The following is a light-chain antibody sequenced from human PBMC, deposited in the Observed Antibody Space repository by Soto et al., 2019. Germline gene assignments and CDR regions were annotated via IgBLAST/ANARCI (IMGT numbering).Light chain of an antibody. J-gene: IGLJ1*01. CDR3: SSSTSTSSYV. CDR1: SSDVGGYNS. CDR2: EVS. Sequence: QSVLTQPRSVSGSPGQSVTISCTGTSSDVGGYNSVSWYQQHPGKPPKLIIYEVSNRPSGVSDRFSGSKSGNTASLTISGLQAEDEADYYCSSSTSTSSYVFATGTKVTVL. V-gene: IGLV2-14*03.